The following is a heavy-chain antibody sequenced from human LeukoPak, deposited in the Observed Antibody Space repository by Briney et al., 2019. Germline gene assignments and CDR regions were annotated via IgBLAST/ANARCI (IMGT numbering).Heavy chain of an antibody. CDR1: GDSVTSGGFY. J-gene: IGHJ5*02. CDR3: ARHSGSGSLSRPFDP. CDR2: VYYTGST. Sequence: SETLSLTCTVSGDSVTSGGFYWAWLRQPPGRGLEWIATVYYTGSTYYNPSLNSRVTISIDTSKNHISLKLRSVVAPDTAVYYCARHSGSGSLSRPFDPWGQGTLVTVSS. V-gene: IGHV4-39*02. D-gene: IGHD3-10*01.